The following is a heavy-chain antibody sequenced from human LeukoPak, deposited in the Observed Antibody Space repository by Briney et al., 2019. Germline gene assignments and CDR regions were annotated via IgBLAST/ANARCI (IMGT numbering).Heavy chain of an antibody. Sequence: ASVKVSCKASGYTXSYYYMHGVRQAPGQGLEWMGVINPSGGTTSYAQKFQGRVTMTRDTSTSTVYMELSSLRSDDTALYYCARDHSRSQHWFDPWGQGTLVIVSS. D-gene: IGHD1-26*01. CDR2: INPSGGTT. V-gene: IGHV1-46*01. CDR1: GYTXSYYY. J-gene: IGHJ5*02. CDR3: ARDHSRSQHWFDP.